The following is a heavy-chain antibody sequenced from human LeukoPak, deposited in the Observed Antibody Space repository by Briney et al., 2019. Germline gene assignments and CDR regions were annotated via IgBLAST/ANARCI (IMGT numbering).Heavy chain of an antibody. CDR1: GGSISSTTDY. J-gene: IGHJ4*02. CDR3: ARDPVGATDYFDY. Sequence: PSETLSLTCTVSGGSISSTTDYWGWLRQPPGQGLEWIGSIYSGGSTYYNPSLKSRVALSVDASKNQFSLKLSSVTAADTAVYYCARDPVGATDYFDYWGQGTLVTVSS. V-gene: IGHV4-39*07. CDR2: IYSGGST. D-gene: IGHD1-26*01.